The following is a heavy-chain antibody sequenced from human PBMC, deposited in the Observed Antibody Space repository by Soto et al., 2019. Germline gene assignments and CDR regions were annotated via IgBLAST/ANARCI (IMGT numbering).Heavy chain of an antibody. D-gene: IGHD6-6*01. CDR2: ITNSGGSS. CDR3: AKDRLRDGASRQGFDY. CDR1: GFTFSSHA. J-gene: IGHJ4*02. V-gene: IGHV3-23*01. Sequence: GGSLRLSCAASGFTFSSHAMAWVRQAPGKGLEWVSAITNSGGSSYVADSVKGRFTISRDNSKNTVDLQMNSLRAEDTAVYYCAKDRLRDGASRQGFDYWGQGTLVTVSS.